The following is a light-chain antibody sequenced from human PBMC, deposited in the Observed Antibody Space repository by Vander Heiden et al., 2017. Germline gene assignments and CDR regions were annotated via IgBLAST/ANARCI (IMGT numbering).Light chain of an antibody. Sequence: QSVLTQPPPASGPPGQRARISCSGSRSNIATNYVYWYQQLPGTAPKLLIYMSSQRPSGVPDRFSGSKSGTSASLAISGLRSEDEADYYCASWDESLSGVVFGGGTKLTVL. V-gene: IGLV1-47*01. CDR2: MSS. CDR1: RSNIATNY. J-gene: IGLJ2*01. CDR3: ASWDESLSGVV.